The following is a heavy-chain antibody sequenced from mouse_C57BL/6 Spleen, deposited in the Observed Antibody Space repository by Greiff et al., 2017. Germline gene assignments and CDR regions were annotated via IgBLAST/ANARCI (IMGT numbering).Heavy chain of an antibody. J-gene: IGHJ4*01. CDR3: ARSEFGYCNSYYAMDY. CDR2: IDPSASYT. Sequence: VQLQQPGAELVMPGASVKLSCKASGYTFTSYWMHWVKQRPGQGLEWIGEIDPSASYTNYNQKFKGKSTLTVDKSSSTAYMQLSSLTSEDSAVYYCARSEFGYCNSYYAMDYWGQGTSVTVSS. D-gene: IGHD2-1*01. CDR1: GYTFTSYW. V-gene: IGHV1-69*01.